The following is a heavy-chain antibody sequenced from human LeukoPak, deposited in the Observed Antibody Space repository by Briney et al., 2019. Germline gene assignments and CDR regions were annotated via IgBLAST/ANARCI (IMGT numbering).Heavy chain of an antibody. CDR3: AKPSNYYGSATDAFDF. V-gene: IGHV4-39*07. CDR1: GDSISSSYSY. Sequence: SQTLSLTCTVSGDSISSSYSYWGWIRQPPGKGLEWIGNIYYSGSTYYNPSLKSRVTISVDTSKNHFSLKLNSVTAADTAVYYCAKPSNYYGSATDAFDFWGQGTMVTVSS. J-gene: IGHJ3*01. CDR2: IYYSGST. D-gene: IGHD3-10*01.